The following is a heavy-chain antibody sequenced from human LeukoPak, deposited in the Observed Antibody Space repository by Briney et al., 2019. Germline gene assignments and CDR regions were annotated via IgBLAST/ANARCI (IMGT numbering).Heavy chain of an antibody. CDR3: ATLSNQQLVEGY. D-gene: IGHD6-13*01. J-gene: IGHJ4*02. CDR2: ISSSSSTI. Sequence: GGSLRLSCAASGFTFSSYSMNWVRQAPGKGLEWVSYISSSSSTIYYADSVKGRFTISRDNAKNSLYLQMNSLRDEDTAVYYCATLSNQQLVEGYWGQGTLVTVSS. CDR1: GFTFSSYS. V-gene: IGHV3-48*02.